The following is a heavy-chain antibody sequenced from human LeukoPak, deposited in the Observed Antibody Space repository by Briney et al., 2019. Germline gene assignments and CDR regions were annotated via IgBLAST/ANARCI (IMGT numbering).Heavy chain of an antibody. J-gene: IGHJ4*02. CDR3: ARASIAAAGWGAWYFDY. D-gene: IGHD6-13*01. CDR1: GGSISSSSYY. V-gene: IGHV4-39*07. Sequence: SETLSLTCTVSGGSISSSSYYWGWIRQPPGKGLEWIGSIYYSGSTYYNPSLKSRVTISVDTSKNQFSLKLSSVTAADTAVYYCARASIAAAGWGAWYFDYWGQGTLVTVSS. CDR2: IYYSGST.